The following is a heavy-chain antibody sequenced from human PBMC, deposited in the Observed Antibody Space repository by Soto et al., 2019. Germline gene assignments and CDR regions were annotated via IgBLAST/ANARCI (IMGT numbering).Heavy chain of an antibody. CDR3: AKPVTTVTTWHNYFDC. D-gene: IGHD4-17*01. V-gene: IGHV3-30*18. CDR1: GFTFSGYG. J-gene: IGHJ4*02. Sequence: QVQLVESGGGVVQPGRSLRLSCAASGFTFSGYGMHWVRQAPGKGLEWVAVISYDGSNYNYADSVKGRFTIFRDSSKNTLYLQMESLRVEDTAVYYCAKPVTTVTTWHNYFDCLGQGTLVTVSS. CDR2: ISYDGSNY.